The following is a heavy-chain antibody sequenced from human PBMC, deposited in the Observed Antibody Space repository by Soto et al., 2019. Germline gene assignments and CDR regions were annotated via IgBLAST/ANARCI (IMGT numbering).Heavy chain of an antibody. CDR3: ARDVVVVAATFAAFDI. CDR1: GGTFSSYA. V-gene: IGHV1-69*13. CDR2: IIPIFGTA. D-gene: IGHD2-15*01. J-gene: IGHJ3*02. Sequence: ASVKVSCKASGGTFSSYAISWVRQAPGQGLEWMGGIIPIFGTANYAQKFQGRVTITADESTSTAYMELSSLRSEDTAVYYCARDVVVVAATFAAFDIWGQGTMVTVS.